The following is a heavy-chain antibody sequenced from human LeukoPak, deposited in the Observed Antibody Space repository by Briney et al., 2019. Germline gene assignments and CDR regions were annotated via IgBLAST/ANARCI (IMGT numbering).Heavy chain of an antibody. V-gene: IGHV3-23*01. CDR3: AKIGYCSSTSCYDFDY. CDR1: GFTFSSYG. J-gene: IGHJ4*02. D-gene: IGHD2-2*01. CDR2: ISGSGGST. Sequence: GGSLRLPCAASGFTFSSYGMSWVRQAPGKGLEWVSAISGSGGSTYYADSVKGRFTISRDNSKNTLYLQMNSLRAEDTAVYYCAKIGYCSSTSCYDFDYWGQGTLVTVSS.